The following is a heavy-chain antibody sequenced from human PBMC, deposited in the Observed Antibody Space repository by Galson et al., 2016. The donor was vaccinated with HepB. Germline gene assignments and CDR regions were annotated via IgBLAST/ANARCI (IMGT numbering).Heavy chain of an antibody. J-gene: IGHJ4*02. V-gene: IGHV1-3*01. CDR2: INAGNGNT. Sequence: SVKVSCKASGYTFSTYAMHWVRQAPGQRLEWMGWINAGNGNTNYAQNFQARVTMTMDTSTNTAYMEVSSLRSDDTAVYFCARGRAAAGRWYFDYWGQGTLVTVSS. CDR1: GYTFSTYA. D-gene: IGHD6-13*01. CDR3: ARGRAAAGRWYFDY.